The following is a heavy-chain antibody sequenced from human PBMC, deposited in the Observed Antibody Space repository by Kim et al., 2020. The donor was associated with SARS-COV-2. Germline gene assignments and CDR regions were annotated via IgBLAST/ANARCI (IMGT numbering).Heavy chain of an antibody. Sequence: GGSLRLSCAASGFTFSTYSMTWVRQAPGKGLEWVLSISTSSTYIYYADSVKGRFTISRDNAKNSLYLQMNSLRAEDKAVYYCARIIAAVAGLDYWGQGTLVTVSS. J-gene: IGHJ4*02. CDR3: ARIIAAVAGLDY. CDR2: ISTSSTYI. V-gene: IGHV3-21*01. D-gene: IGHD2-15*01. CDR1: GFTFSTYS.